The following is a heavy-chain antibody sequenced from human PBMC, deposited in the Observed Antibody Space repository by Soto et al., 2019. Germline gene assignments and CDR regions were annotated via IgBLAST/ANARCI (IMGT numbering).Heavy chain of an antibody. V-gene: IGHV1-69*06. Sequence: QVQLVQSGAEVKKPGSSLKVSCKASGGTFSSYAISWVRQAPGQGLEWMGGIIPIFGTANYAHKFQGRVTITADKSTSTAYMELSSLRSEDTAVYYCARTYYYGSGSYRNFDYWGQGTLVTVSS. CDR1: GGTFSSYA. D-gene: IGHD3-10*01. CDR3: ARTYYYGSGSYRNFDY. J-gene: IGHJ4*02. CDR2: IIPIFGTA.